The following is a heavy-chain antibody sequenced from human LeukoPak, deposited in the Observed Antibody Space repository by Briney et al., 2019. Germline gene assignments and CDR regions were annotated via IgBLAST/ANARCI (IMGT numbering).Heavy chain of an antibody. CDR3: ARVLPLSAYGMDP. CDR2: IYSGDNT. CDR1: GFTVSTNY. J-gene: IGHJ5*02. V-gene: IGHV3-66*02. Sequence: PGGSLRLSCAASGFTVSTNYMSWVRQAPGKGLEWVSVIYSGDNTYYADSVKGRFTVSRDTSKNTLYVQVNSLRAEDTAVYYCARVLPLSAYGMDPWGQGTLVTVSS. D-gene: IGHD1-14*01.